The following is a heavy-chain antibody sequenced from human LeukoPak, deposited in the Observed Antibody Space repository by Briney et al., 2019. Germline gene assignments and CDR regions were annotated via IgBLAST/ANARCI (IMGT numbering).Heavy chain of an antibody. D-gene: IGHD4-11*01. CDR1: GSTFTSYG. J-gene: IGHJ3*02. Sequence: ASVKVSCKAAGSTFTSYGISWGRQAPGQGLEWMGWISAYNDNTNYAQKHQGRVPITTDTSTSTAYMELRSLRSDDTAGYYCARATAPDAFDIWGQGTMVTVSS. CDR3: ARATAPDAFDI. CDR2: ISAYNDNT. V-gene: IGHV1-18*01.